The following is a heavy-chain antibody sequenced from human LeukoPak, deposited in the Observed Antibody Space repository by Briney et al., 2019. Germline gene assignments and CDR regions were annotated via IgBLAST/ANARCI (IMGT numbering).Heavy chain of an antibody. CDR1: GGSISSYY. J-gene: IGHJ5*02. Sequence: PSETLSLTCTVSGGSISSYYWSWIRQPPGKGLEWIGYIYYSGSTNYSPSLKSRVTISVDTSKNQFSLKLSSVTAADTAVYYCARVIPKRGASGGYGWFDPWGQGTLVTVSS. CDR3: ARVIPKRGASGGYGWFDP. D-gene: IGHD6-19*01. CDR2: IYYSGST. V-gene: IGHV4-59*01.